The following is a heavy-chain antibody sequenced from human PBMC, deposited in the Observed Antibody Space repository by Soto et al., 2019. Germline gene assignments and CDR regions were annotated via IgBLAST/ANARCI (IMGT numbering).Heavy chain of an antibody. D-gene: IGHD2-15*01. CDR1: GGSISSGGYY. Sequence: QVQLQESGPGLVKPSQTLSLTCTVSGGSISSGGYYWSWIRQHPGKGLEWIGYIYYSGSTYYNPYLKSRVTIAVDTSKNQFSLKLSSVTAADTAVYYCARDRVVVVSLGFDPWGQGTLVTVSS. J-gene: IGHJ5*02. V-gene: IGHV4-31*03. CDR2: IYYSGST. CDR3: ARDRVVVVSLGFDP.